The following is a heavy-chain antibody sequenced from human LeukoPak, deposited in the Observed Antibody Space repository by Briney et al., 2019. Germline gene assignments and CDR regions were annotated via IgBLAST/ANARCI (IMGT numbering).Heavy chain of an antibody. CDR1: GFKYSDYY. CDR2: ISSSSSST. CDR3: ARDLYGIGWPDAFDI. D-gene: IGHD2/OR15-2a*01. J-gene: IGHJ3*02. Sequence: AGGSLRLSCVASGFKYSDYYMSWVRQAPGKGLEWVSYISSSSSSTNYADSVRGRFTISRDNAKKSLYLQMNSLRDEDAAVYYCARDLYGIGWPDAFDIWGQGKMVTVSS. V-gene: IGHV3-11*06.